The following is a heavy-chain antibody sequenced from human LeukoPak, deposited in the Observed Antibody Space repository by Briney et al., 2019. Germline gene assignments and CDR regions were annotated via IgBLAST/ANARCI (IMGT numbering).Heavy chain of an antibody. V-gene: IGHV3-23*01. D-gene: IGHD3-22*01. CDR3: ASGEDYDSSGYRYFDY. Sequence: GGSLRLSCAASGFTFRKYAMSWVRQAPGKGLEWVSGISDSGGSTYYADSVKGRFTISRDNAKNSLYLQMNSLRAEDTAVYYCASGEDYDSSGYRYFDYWGQGTLVTVSS. CDR1: GFTFRKYA. CDR2: ISDSGGST. J-gene: IGHJ4*02.